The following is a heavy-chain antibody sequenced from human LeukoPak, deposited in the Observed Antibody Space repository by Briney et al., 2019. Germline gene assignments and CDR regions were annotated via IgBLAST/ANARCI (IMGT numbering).Heavy chain of an antibody. D-gene: IGHD5-18*01. CDR1: GFTFSYYW. Sequence: GGSLRLSCAASGFTFSYYWMSWVRQAPGKGLEWVANIKEDGSEKYYVDSVKGRFTISRDNAKNSLYLQVNSLRAEDTAVYYCARDRAYNYLSDYWGQGTLVTVSS. CDR3: ARDRAYNYLSDY. J-gene: IGHJ4*02. CDR2: IKEDGSEK. V-gene: IGHV3-7*01.